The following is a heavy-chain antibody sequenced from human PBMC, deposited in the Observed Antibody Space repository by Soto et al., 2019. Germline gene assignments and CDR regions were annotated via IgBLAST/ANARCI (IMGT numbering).Heavy chain of an antibody. CDR1: GGTFSSYA. J-gene: IGHJ5*02. D-gene: IGHD3-10*01. Sequence: SVKVSCKASGGTFSSYAISWVRQAPGQGLEWMGRIIPIFGTANYAQKFQGRVTITADESTSTAYMELRSLRSDDTAVYYCARDYYGSGRLNAHNWFDPWGQGTLVTVS. V-gene: IGHV1-69*13. CDR3: ARDYYGSGRLNAHNWFDP. CDR2: IIPIFGTA.